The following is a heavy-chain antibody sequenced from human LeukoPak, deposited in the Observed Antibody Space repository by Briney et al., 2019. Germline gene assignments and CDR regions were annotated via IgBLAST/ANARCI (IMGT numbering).Heavy chain of an antibody. Sequence: LRLSCAASGFTFSSYGMHWVRQPPGKGLEWIGYIYHSGSTYYNPSLKSRVTISVDRSKNQFSLKLSSVTAADTAVYYCARDVPAAMGGTYNWFDPWGQGTLVTVSS. V-gene: IGHV4-30-2*01. CDR2: IYHSGST. D-gene: IGHD2-2*01. J-gene: IGHJ5*02. CDR1: GFTFSSYG. CDR3: ARDVPAAMGGTYNWFDP.